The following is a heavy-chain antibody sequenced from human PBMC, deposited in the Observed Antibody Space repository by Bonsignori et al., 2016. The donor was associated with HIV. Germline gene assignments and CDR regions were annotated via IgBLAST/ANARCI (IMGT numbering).Heavy chain of an antibody. J-gene: IGHJ4*02. Sequence: WIRQPPGKGLEWIGRIYTSGSTNYNPSLKSRVTMSVDTSKNQFSLKLSSVTAADTAVYYCARGGLYYYDSSGLDYWGQGTLVTVSS. D-gene: IGHD3-22*01. CDR2: IYTSGST. CDR3: ARGGLYYYDSSGLDY. V-gene: IGHV4-4*07.